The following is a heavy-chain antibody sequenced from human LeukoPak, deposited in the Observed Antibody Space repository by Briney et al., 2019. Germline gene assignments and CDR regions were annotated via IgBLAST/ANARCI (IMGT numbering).Heavy chain of an antibody. J-gene: IGHJ4*02. Sequence: ASVKVSCKASGYTFTSYAMHWVHQAPGQRLEWMGWINAGNGNTKYSQKFQGRVTITRDTSASTAYMELSSLRSEDTAVYYCARDEGYSSSWYDYWGQGTLVTVSS. V-gene: IGHV1-3*01. CDR3: ARDEGYSSSWYDY. CDR2: INAGNGNT. CDR1: GYTFTSYA. D-gene: IGHD6-13*01.